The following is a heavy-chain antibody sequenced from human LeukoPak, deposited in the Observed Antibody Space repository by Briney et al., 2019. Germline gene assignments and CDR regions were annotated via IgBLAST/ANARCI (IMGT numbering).Heavy chain of an antibody. J-gene: IGHJ4*02. Sequence: ASVNVSCTASGYTFTSYYMHWVRQARGQGLEWMGIINTSGGSTSYAQKFQSRVTMTRDTSTSTVYMELTSLRSEDTAVYYCAVGGSGWSRSFDYWGQGTLVTVSS. CDR3: AVGGSGWSRSFDY. CDR2: INTSGGST. V-gene: IGHV1-46*01. D-gene: IGHD6-19*01. CDR1: GYTFTSYY.